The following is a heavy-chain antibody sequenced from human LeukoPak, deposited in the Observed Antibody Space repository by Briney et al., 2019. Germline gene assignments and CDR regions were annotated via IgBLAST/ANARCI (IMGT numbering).Heavy chain of an antibody. CDR2: INPSGGST. Sequence: ASVKVSCKASGYTFTSYYMHWVRQAPGRGLEWMGIINPSGGSTSYAQKFQGRVTMTRDTSTSTVYMELSSLRSEDTAVYYCARPSSSGSYHPYYFDYWGQGTLVTVSS. D-gene: IGHD1-26*01. J-gene: IGHJ4*02. CDR3: ARPSSSGSYHPYYFDY. V-gene: IGHV1-46*01. CDR1: GYTFTSYY.